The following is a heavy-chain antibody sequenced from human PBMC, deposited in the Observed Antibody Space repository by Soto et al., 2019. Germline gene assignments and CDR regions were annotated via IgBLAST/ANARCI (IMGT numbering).Heavy chain of an antibody. CDR2: ISTSSNYM. D-gene: IGHD2-15*01. Sequence: PGGSLRLSCAVSGFSFRSYSMNWVRQAPGKGLEWVSSISTSSNYMYYADSVKGRFTVSRDNAKNSLHLQMNSMRAEDTAVYYCAREVNGYCSGDSCYPGAYYFDYWGQGTLVTAPQ. V-gene: IGHV3-21*01. CDR1: GFSFRSYS. CDR3: AREVNGYCSGDSCYPGAYYFDY. J-gene: IGHJ4*02.